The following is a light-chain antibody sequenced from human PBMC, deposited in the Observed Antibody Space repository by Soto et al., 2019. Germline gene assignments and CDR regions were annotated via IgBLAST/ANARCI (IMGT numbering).Light chain of an antibody. CDR1: QSVSSN. J-gene: IGKJ1*01. CDR3: QHLET. CDR2: GAS. V-gene: IGKV3-15*01. Sequence: EIVMTQSPATLSVSPGERATLSCRASQSVSSNLAWYQQKPGQAPRLLIYGASTRATGIPARFSGSGSGTEFTLTISSLQSDDFATYYCQHLETFGQGTKVDIK.